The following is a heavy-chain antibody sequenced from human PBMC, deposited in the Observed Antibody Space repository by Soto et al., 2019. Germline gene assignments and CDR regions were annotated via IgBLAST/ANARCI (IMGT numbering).Heavy chain of an antibody. Sequence: MYWVCQSKRQRLEWMGWINAGNGNTKYSQKFQGRVSITRDSSATTAYLDLSTLRSEDTAVYYCAKDLSPWTGAYYDFWSGYYSDPWFDPWGQGTLVTVSS. D-gene: IGHD3-3*01. V-gene: IGHV1-3*01. J-gene: IGHJ5*02. CDR2: INAGNGNT. CDR3: AKDLSPWTGAYYDFWSGYYSDPWFDP.